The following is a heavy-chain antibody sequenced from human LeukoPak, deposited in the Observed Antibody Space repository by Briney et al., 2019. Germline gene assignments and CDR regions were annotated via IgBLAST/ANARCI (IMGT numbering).Heavy chain of an antibody. J-gene: IGHJ4*02. D-gene: IGHD5-18*01. CDR1: GFTFSSYA. CDR2: ISGSGGST. CDR3: AGVSTAMVRQPLDY. V-gene: IGHV3-23*01. Sequence: GGSLRLSCAASGFTFSSYAMSWVRQAPGKGLEWVSAISGSGGSTYYADSVKGRFTISRDNSKNTLYLQMNSLRAEDTAVYYCAGVSTAMVRQPLDYWGQGTLVTVSS.